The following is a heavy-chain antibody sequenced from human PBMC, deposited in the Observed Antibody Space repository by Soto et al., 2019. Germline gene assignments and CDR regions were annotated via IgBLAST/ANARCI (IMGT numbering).Heavy chain of an antibody. J-gene: IGHJ4*02. CDR2: IYYSGST. CDR1: GGSISSYY. V-gene: IGHV4-59*01. D-gene: IGHD1-20*01. Sequence: QVQLQESGPGLVKPSETLSLTCTVSGGSISSYYWSWIRQPPGKGLEWIGYIYYSGSTNYNPSLKSRVTISVDTSKNQFSLKLSSVTAADTAVYYCARVPRYNWNYVDYWGQGTLVTVSS. CDR3: ARVPRYNWNYVDY.